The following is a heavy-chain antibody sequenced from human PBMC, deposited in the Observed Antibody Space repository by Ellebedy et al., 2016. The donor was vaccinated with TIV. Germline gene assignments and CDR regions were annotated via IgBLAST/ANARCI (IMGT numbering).Heavy chain of an antibody. CDR2: VYHSGST. CDR1: SGSINNYF. J-gene: IGHJ5*02. CDR3: ARGRIEAAGLGGWLDP. Sequence: SETLSLTCTVSSGSINNYFWNWVRQPPGEGLEWIGYVYHSGSTNYNPSLKSRVTILVDASKNQISLTLRSVTAADTAVYYCARGRIEAAGLGGWLDPWGQGTLVTVSS. V-gene: IGHV4-59*01. D-gene: IGHD6-13*01.